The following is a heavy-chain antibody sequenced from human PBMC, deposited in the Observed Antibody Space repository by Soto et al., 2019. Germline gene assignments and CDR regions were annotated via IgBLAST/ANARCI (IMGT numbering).Heavy chain of an antibody. V-gene: IGHV4-30-2*06. J-gene: IGHJ5*02. D-gene: IGHD6-6*01. Sequence: SETLSLTCSVSGGTITSGRSSWNWIRQSPGKGLEWIAYIYHSGSTYYNPSLKSRVTISVDRSENQFSLKLTSVTAADTAVYYCVRESVASGPNYFDTWGPVTLVTVSS. CDR2: IYHSGST. CDR3: VRESVASGPNYFDT. CDR1: GGTITSGRSS.